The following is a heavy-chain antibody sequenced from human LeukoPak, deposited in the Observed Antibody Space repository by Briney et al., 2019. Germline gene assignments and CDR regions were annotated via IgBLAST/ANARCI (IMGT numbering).Heavy chain of an antibody. J-gene: IGHJ4*02. CDR3: ARHDYGDYYFDY. CDR2: ISSSSSYI. V-gene: IGHV3-21*01. Sequence: PGGSLRLSCAASGFTFSSYSMNWVRQAPGKGVEWVSSISSSSSYIYYADSVKGRFTISRDNAKNSLYLQMNSLRAEDTAVYYCARHDYGDYYFDYWGQGTLVTVSS. CDR1: GFTFSSYS. D-gene: IGHD4-17*01.